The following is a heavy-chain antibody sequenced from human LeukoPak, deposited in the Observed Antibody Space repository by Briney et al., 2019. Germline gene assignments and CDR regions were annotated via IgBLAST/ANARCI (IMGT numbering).Heavy chain of an antibody. CDR3: ARSPGTYLDY. Sequence: ASVRVSCKASNYTFRSYDITWVRQAPGQGLEWMGLISAYNGKTNYAQKFQGRVTMTRDTSTTKAYIELRSLRSDDTAVYYCARSPGTYLDYWGQGTLVTVSS. CDR2: ISAYNGKT. CDR1: NYTFRSYD. V-gene: IGHV1-18*01. D-gene: IGHD1-26*01. J-gene: IGHJ4*02.